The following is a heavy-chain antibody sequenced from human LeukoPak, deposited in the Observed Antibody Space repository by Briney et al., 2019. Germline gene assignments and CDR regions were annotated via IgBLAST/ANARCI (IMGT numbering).Heavy chain of an antibody. CDR2: IRSKTDGGTA. J-gene: IGHJ4*02. Sequence: GGSLRLSCAASGFTFSNTWMNWVRQAPGKGLEWVGRIRSKTDGGTADYAAPVKGRFTISRDDSESTLYLQMDSLKTEDTALYYCSTVLKWELRHDYWSQGTLVTVSS. D-gene: IGHD1-26*01. V-gene: IGHV3-15*01. CDR3: STVLKWELRHDY. CDR1: GFTFSNTW.